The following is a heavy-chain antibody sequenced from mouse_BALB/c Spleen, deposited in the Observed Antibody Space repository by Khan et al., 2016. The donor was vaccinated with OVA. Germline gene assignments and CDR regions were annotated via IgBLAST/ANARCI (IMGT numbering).Heavy chain of an antibody. D-gene: IGHD1-1*01. CDR3: ARPSTTEYGCVIDY. J-gene: IGHJ4*01. Sequence: EVELVESGGDLVQPGGSLKLSCAASGFTFSRYTMSWVRQTPEKRLEWVAFISNGGGSTYYPDTVKGRFTISRDNAKNTLYLQLNSLKSEDTAMYECARPSTTEYGCVIDYWGQGTTVTVSS. CDR1: GFTFSRYT. V-gene: IGHV5-12-2*01. CDR2: ISNGGGST.